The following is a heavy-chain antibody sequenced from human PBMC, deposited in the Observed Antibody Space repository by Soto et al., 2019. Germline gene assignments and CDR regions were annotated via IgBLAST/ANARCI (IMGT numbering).Heavy chain of an antibody. CDR1: GFTSSSYD. CDR3: ARESNAHFDY. CDR2: IGTAGDT. J-gene: IGHJ4*02. D-gene: IGHD7-27*01. V-gene: IGHV3-13*01. Sequence: GGSLRLSCAASGFTSSSYDMHWVRQATGKGLEWVSAIGTAGDTYYPGSVKGRFTISRDNTKNSLYLQMNSLRAEDTAVYYCARESNAHFDYWGQGTMVTVSS.